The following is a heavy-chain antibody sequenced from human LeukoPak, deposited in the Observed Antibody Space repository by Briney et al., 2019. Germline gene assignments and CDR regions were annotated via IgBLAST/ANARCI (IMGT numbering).Heavy chain of an antibody. CDR3: AREAYYDSSGYYTY. V-gene: IGHV3-30*04. CDR2: ISYDGSNK. J-gene: IGHJ4*02. CDR1: GFTFSSYA. D-gene: IGHD3-22*01. Sequence: GGSLRLSCAASGFTFSSYAMHWVRQAPGKGLEWVALISYDGSNKYYADSVKGRFTISSDNAKNSLYLQMNSLRAEDTAVYYCAREAYYDSSGYYTYWGQGTLVTVSS.